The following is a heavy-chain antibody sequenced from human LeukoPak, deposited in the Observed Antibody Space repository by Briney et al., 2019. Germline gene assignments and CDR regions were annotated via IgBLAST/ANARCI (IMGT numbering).Heavy chain of an antibody. CDR3: ASHDYSGSGSYGGVDY. V-gene: IGHV3-7*01. CDR1: GFTFSTHW. D-gene: IGHD3-10*01. CDR2: IRQDGNNK. J-gene: IGHJ4*02. Sequence: GGSLRLSCAASGFTFSTHWMSWVRQAPGKGLEWVANIRQDGNNKSYVDSVKGRFTISRDNAKNSLYLQMNSLRAEDTAVYYCASHDYSGSGSYGGVDYWGQGTLVTVSS.